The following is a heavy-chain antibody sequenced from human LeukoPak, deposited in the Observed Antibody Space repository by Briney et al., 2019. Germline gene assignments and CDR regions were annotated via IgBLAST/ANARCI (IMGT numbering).Heavy chain of an antibody. Sequence: ASVKVSCKTSGYSFTSYNLHWVRQAPGQRLEWMGIIKPSGGNTNYAQKFQGRVTMTRDTSKSTVYMELSSLKSEDTAVYYCARIRDGYNDAYDIWGQGTMVTVSS. CDR1: GYSFTSYN. V-gene: IGHV1-46*01. CDR2: IKPSGGNT. D-gene: IGHD5-24*01. CDR3: ARIRDGYNDAYDI. J-gene: IGHJ3*02.